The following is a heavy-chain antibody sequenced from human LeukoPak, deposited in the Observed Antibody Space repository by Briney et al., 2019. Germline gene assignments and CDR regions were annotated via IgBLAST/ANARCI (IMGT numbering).Heavy chain of an antibody. CDR2: IYPGDSDT. D-gene: IGHD3-10*01. CDR3: ARHSGAYYYGSGSKNWYFDL. J-gene: IGHJ2*01. V-gene: IGHV5-51*01. CDR1: GYSFTSYW. Sequence: GESLKISCKGSGYSFTSYWIGWVRQMPGKSLGWIGIIYPGDSDTRYSPSFQGQVTISADKSISTAYLQWSSLKASDTAMYYCARHSGAYYYGSGSKNWYFDLWGRGTLVTVSS.